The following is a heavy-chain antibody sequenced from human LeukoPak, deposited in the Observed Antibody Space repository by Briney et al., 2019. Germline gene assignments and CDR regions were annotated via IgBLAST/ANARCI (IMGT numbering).Heavy chain of an antibody. CDR3: ARGASIPIFGVVILEGGFDP. Sequence: ASVKVSCKASGYTFTGYYMHWVRQAPGQGLEWMGWINPNSGGTNYAQKFQGRVTMTRDTSISTAYMELSRLRSDVTAVYYCARGASIPIFGVVILEGGFDPWGQGTLVTVSS. D-gene: IGHD3-3*01. CDR2: INPNSGGT. J-gene: IGHJ5*02. CDR1: GYTFTGYY. V-gene: IGHV1-2*02.